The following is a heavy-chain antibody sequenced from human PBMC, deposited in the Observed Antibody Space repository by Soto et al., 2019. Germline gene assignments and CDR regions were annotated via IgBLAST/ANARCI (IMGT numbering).Heavy chain of an antibody. J-gene: IGHJ5*02. Sequence: SETLSLTCAVYGGSFSGYYWSWIRQPPGKGLEWIGEINHSGSTNYNPSLKSRVTISVDTSKNQFSLKLSSVTAADTAVYYCARRLARRAYNWFDPWGQGTLVTVSS. CDR3: ARRLARRAYNWFDP. CDR2: INHSGST. CDR1: GGSFSGYY. D-gene: IGHD3-10*01. V-gene: IGHV4-34*01.